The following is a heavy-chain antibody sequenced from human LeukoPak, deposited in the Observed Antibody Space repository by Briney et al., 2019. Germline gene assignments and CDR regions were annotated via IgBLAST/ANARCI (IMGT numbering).Heavy chain of an antibody. CDR1: GGSIGSSSYY. CDR2: MFYNGNT. Sequence: PSETLSLTCTVSGGSIGSSSYYWGWIRQPPQKGLEWIGYMFYNGNTNYNPSLKSRATISVDTSQNQISLRLASVTAADTGTYHCARLTREDGVDVWGQGTTVTVSS. V-gene: IGHV4-61*05. CDR3: ARLTREDGVDV. J-gene: IGHJ6*02.